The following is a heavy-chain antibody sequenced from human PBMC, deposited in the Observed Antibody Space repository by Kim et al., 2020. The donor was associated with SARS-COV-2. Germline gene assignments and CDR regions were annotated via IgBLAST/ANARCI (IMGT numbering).Heavy chain of an antibody. CDR1: GFTFSDYY. J-gene: IGHJ6*02. V-gene: IGHV3-11*04. D-gene: IGHD3-10*02. CDR3: ARDRGQPLAMIGYYYGMDV. Sequence: GGSLRLSCAASGFTFSDYYMSWIRQAPGKGLEWVSYISSSGSTIYYADSVKGRFTISRDNAKNSLYLQMNSLRAEDTAVYYCARDRGQPLAMIGYYYGMDVWGQGTTVTVSS. CDR2: ISSSGSTI.